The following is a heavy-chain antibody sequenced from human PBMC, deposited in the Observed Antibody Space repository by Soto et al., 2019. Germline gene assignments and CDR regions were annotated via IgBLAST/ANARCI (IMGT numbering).Heavy chain of an antibody. V-gene: IGHV4-34*01. CDR3: ASHFPGVLSFGESPRTSPIDS. J-gene: IGHJ4*02. CDR2: ISHSGTT. D-gene: IGHD3-10*01. Sequence: QVQLQQWGAGLLKPSVTLSLTCAVYGGSFSGYYWSWIRQTPGCGLEWIGEISHSGTTHYTPSLKSRVTISVDKSKNQVSLELNSVTAAAMAVYYCASHFPGVLSFGESPRTSPIDSWGEGTMVTV. CDR1: GGSFSGYY.